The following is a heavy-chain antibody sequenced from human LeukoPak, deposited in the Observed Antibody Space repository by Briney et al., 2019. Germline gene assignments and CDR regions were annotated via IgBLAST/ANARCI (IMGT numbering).Heavy chain of an antibody. V-gene: IGHV1-24*01. CDR1: GYTLTELS. CDR2: FDPEDGET. D-gene: IGHD5-12*01. J-gene: IGHJ4*02. CDR3: ATGGGGYDYYYFDY. Sequence: ASVKVSCKVSGYTLTELSMHWVRQAPGKGLEWMGGFDPEDGETIYAQKFQGRVTMTEDTSTDTAYMELSSLRSEDTAAYYCATGGGGYDYYYFDYWGQGTLVTVSS.